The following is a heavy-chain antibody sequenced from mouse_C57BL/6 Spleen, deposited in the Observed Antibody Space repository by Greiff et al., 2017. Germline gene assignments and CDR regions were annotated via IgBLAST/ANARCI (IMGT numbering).Heavy chain of an antibody. CDR1: GYTFTDYE. J-gene: IGHJ1*03. D-gene: IGHD1-1*01. CDR2: IDPETGGT. V-gene: IGHV1-15*01. CDR3: TSGGYYGSSTGYFDV. Sequence: VQLQQSGAELVRPGASVTLSCKASGYTFTDYEMHWVKQTHVHGLEWIGAIDPETGGTAYNQKFKGKAILTADKSSSTAYMELRSLTSEDSAVYYCTSGGYYGSSTGYFDVWGTGTTVTVSS.